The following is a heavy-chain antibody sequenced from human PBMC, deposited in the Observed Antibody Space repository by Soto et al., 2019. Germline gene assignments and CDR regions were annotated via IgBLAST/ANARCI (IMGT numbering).Heavy chain of an antibody. Sequence: QVQLQESGPGLVKPSQTLSLTCTVSGGSISSGGYYWSWIRQHPGKGLEWIGYIHYSGSTYYNPSLKSRVTTSVDTSKNQFSLKLSSVTAADTAGYYCACLVLRDYFDYWGQGTLVTVSS. CDR2: IHYSGST. CDR3: ACLVLRDYFDY. D-gene: IGHD2-8*01. CDR1: GGSISSGGYY. V-gene: IGHV4-31*03. J-gene: IGHJ4*02.